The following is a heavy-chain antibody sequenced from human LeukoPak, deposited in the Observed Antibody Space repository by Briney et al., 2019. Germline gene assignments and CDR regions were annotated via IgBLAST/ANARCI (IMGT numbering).Heavy chain of an antibody. CDR3: ARAVSGAWFDP. Sequence: SETLSLTCTVSGGSISSYYWSWIRQPPGKGLEWIGYICYSGSTNYNPSLKSRVTISVDTSKNQFSLKLSSVTAADTAVYYCARAVSGAWFDPWGQGTLVTVSS. CDR2: ICYSGST. CDR1: GGSISSYY. V-gene: IGHV4-59*08. J-gene: IGHJ5*02.